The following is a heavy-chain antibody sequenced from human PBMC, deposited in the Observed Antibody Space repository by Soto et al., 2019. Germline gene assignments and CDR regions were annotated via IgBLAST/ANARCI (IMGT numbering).Heavy chain of an antibody. J-gene: IGHJ3*01. CDR1: GDTFTRNW. Sequence: PGESLKISCKGSGDTFTRNWIGCVRQMPGKGLEWMGIIFPIDSDTRYSASSQCKVTISADKSISTAYLKWSSLKASDTAIYYCATPGGRDFNAFDVWGQGTMVTVSS. V-gene: IGHV5-51*01. CDR3: ATPGGRDFNAFDV. D-gene: IGHD2-21*02. CDR2: IFPIDSDT.